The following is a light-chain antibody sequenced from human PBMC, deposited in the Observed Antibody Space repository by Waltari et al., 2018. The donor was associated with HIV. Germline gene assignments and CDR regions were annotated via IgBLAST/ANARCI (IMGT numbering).Light chain of an antibody. CDR2: DVN. CDR1: SSDVGGYNY. Sequence: QSALTQPPSASGSLGQSVTISCTGTSSDVGGYNYVSWYQQYPGEAPKLIIYDVNKRPSGVPEPFSGSKSGNTASLTVSGLQGEDEAQYYCSAYAGSNHLVLFGGGTKLTVL. CDR3: SAYAGSNHLVL. J-gene: IGLJ2*01. V-gene: IGLV2-8*01.